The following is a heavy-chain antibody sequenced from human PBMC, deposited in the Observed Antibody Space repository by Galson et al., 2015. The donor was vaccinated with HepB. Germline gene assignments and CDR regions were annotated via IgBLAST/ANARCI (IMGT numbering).Heavy chain of an antibody. CDR1: GYTFTNYA. J-gene: IGHJ6*02. Sequence: SVKVSCKASGYTFTNYAMHWVRQAPGQRLEWMGWINAGNGNTKYSQKFQGRVTITRDTSASTAYMELSSLRSEDTAVYYCARDREQLAPKMLYYYYGMDVWGQGTTVTVSS. CDR3: ARDREQLAPKMLYYYYGMDV. CDR2: INAGNGNT. D-gene: IGHD6-6*01. V-gene: IGHV1-3*01.